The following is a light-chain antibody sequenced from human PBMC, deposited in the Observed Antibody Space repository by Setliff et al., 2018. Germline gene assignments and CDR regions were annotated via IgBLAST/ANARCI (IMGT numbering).Light chain of an antibody. CDR2: DVT. CDR3: SSYAGSNNFV. Sequence: QSVLTQPASVSGSLGQSITISCTGTSSDVGSYNLVSWYQQHPGKAPQLIIYDVTKRPSGVPDRFSGSKSGNTASLTVSGLQADDEADYYCSSYAGSNNFVFGTGTKV. V-gene: IGLV2-8*01. CDR1: SSDVGSYNL. J-gene: IGLJ1*01.